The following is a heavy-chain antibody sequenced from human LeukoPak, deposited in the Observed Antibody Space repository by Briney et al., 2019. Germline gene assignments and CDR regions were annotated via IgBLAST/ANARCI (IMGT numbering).Heavy chain of an antibody. CDR1: GYTFTNYD. CDR2: ISGYNGNT. V-gene: IGHV1-18*01. CDR3: ARVAYGGGWLDY. D-gene: IGHD4-23*01. Sequence: ASVKVSCKASGYTFTNYDITWVRQATGQGLEWMGWISGYNGNTNYAQKFQGRVTMTADTSTSTPYMELRSLRSDDTAVYYCARVAYGGGWLDYWGQGTLVTVSS. J-gene: IGHJ4*02.